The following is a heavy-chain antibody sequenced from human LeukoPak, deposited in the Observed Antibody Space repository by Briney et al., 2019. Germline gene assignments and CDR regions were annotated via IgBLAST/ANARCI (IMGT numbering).Heavy chain of an antibody. CDR3: VRGVGVSRFNYFDP. J-gene: IGHJ5*02. D-gene: IGHD1-26*01. CDR2: IWYDASNK. CDR1: GFTFSSFG. V-gene: IGHV3-33*01. Sequence: PGRSLTLSCAASGFTFSSFGMHWVSQAPGKGLEWVAVIWYDASNKYYADSVKGRFTISRDNSKNTLYLQMNSLRDDDTAVYYCVRGVGVSRFNYFDPWGQGTLVTVSS.